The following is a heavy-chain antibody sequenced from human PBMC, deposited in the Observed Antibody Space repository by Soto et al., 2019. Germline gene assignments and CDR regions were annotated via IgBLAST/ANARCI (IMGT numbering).Heavy chain of an antibody. CDR3: ARARDYDLLTAREYALDV. CDR1: GGSFRNYG. V-gene: IGHV1-69*01. CDR2: IMPVFGTA. J-gene: IGHJ6*02. Sequence: QVQLVQSGAEVKKPGSSVRVSCKVSGGSFRNYGITWVRQSPGQGLEWMGGIMPVFGTAVYAQKFQGRVTISADELTTTASLELRSLSSDDTAVYFCARARDYDLLTAREYALDVWGQWTTVTV. D-gene: IGHD3-9*01.